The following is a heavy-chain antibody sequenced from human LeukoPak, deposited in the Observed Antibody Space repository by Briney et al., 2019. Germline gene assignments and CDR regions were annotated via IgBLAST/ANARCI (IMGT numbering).Heavy chain of an antibody. Sequence: GRSLRLSCAASGFTFDDYAMHWVRQAPGKGLEWVSGISWNSGSIGYADSVKGRFTISRDNSKNTLYLQMNSLRAEDTAVYYCAREGGNFWGQGTLVTVSS. V-gene: IGHV3-9*01. CDR3: AREGGNF. D-gene: IGHD2-15*01. CDR2: ISWNSGSI. J-gene: IGHJ4*02. CDR1: GFTFDDYA.